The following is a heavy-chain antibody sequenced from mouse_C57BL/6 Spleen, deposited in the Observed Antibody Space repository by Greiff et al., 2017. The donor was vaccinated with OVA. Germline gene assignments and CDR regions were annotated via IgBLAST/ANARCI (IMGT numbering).Heavy chain of an antibody. D-gene: IGHD2-5*01. Sequence: QVTLKVSGPGILQPSQTLSLTCSFSGFSLSTFGMGVGWIRPPSGKGLEWLAHIWWDDDKYYNPALKSRPTISKDTSKNQVFLKIANVDTADTATYYCARIGDYSNYVGNYYAMDYWGQGTSVTVSS. CDR2: IWWDDDK. CDR3: ARIGDYSNYVGNYYAMDY. CDR1: GFSLSTFGMG. J-gene: IGHJ4*01. V-gene: IGHV8-8*01.